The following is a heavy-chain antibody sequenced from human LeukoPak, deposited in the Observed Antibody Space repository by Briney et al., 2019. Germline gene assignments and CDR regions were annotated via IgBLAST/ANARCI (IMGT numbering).Heavy chain of an antibody. J-gene: IGHJ4*02. Sequence: GGSLRLSCAASGFTFSSYAMSWVRQAPGKGLEWVSAITGSGGSTYYADSVKGRFTISRDNAKNSLYLQMNSLRAEDTAVYYCARDALAYCSGGSCYSGIDYWGQGTLVTVSS. V-gene: IGHV3-23*01. CDR1: GFTFSSYA. D-gene: IGHD2-15*01. CDR3: ARDALAYCSGGSCYSGIDY. CDR2: ITGSGGST.